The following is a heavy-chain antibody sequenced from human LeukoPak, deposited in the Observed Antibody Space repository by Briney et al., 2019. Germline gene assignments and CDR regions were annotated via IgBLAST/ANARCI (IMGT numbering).Heavy chain of an antibody. CDR1: GFTFDDYA. J-gene: IGHJ4*02. Sequence: GRSLRLXCAASGFTFDDYAMHWVRQAPGKGLEWVSGISWNRGSIGYADSVKGRFTISRDNAKNSLYLQMNSLRAEDMALYYCAKGYQLLSTPTFDYWGQGTLVTVSS. D-gene: IGHD2-2*01. CDR2: ISWNRGSI. V-gene: IGHV3-9*03. CDR3: AKGYQLLSTPTFDY.